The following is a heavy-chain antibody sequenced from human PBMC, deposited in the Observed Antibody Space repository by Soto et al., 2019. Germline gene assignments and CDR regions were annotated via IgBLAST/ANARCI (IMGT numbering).Heavy chain of an antibody. J-gene: IGHJ4*02. CDR2: IWHDGGNK. Sequence: GGSLRLSCAASGFTFSSCVMHWVRQAPGKGLEWVSSIWHDGGNKFYADSVKGRFTISGDNSKNMLFLQVNNLRAEDTAVYYCAREVEVGSRNFDYWGLGTLVTVSS. CDR3: AREVEVGSRNFDY. D-gene: IGHD2-15*01. CDR1: GFTFSSCV. V-gene: IGHV3-33*01.